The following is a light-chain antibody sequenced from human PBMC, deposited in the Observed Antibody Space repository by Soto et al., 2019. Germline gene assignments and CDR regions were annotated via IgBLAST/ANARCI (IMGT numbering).Light chain of an antibody. V-gene: IGKV3-20*01. CDR1: QSVSID. CDR3: QQYGSSWT. J-gene: IGKJ1*01. CDR2: VAS. Sequence: EIVMTPSPATLSVSPGERATLSCRASQSVSIDLAWYQQKPGQAPRLLISVASSRATGIPDRFSGSGSGTDFTLTISRLEPEDFAVYYCQQYGSSWTFGQGTKVDIK.